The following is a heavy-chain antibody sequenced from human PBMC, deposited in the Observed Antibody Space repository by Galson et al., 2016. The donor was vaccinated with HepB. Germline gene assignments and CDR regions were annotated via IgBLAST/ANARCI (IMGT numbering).Heavy chain of an antibody. CDR1: GFTFSNYD. V-gene: IGHV3-33*01. Sequence: SLRLSCAASGFTFSNYDIHWVRQAPGKGLEWVAVIWHDGSKEKYADSVRGRFTISRDNSKNTLYLEMNSLRAEDTAVYYCARYGGNWGAFDYWGQGTLVTVSS. J-gene: IGHJ4*02. CDR2: IWHDGSKE. CDR3: ARYGGNWGAFDY. D-gene: IGHD4-23*01.